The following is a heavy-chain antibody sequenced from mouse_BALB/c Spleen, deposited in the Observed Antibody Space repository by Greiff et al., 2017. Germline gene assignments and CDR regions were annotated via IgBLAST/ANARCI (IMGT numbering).Heavy chain of an antibody. J-gene: IGHJ4*01. CDR3: ARECTMIKGNYAMDY. CDR2: INPSTGYT. Sequence: VQLQQSGAELAKPGASVKMSCKASGYTFTSYWMHWVKQRPGQGLEWIGYINPSTGYTEYNQKFKDKATLTADKSSSTAYMQLSSLTSEDSAVYYCARECTMIKGNYAMDYWGQGTSVTVSS. D-gene: IGHD2-4*01. CDR1: GYTFTSYW. V-gene: IGHV1-7*01.